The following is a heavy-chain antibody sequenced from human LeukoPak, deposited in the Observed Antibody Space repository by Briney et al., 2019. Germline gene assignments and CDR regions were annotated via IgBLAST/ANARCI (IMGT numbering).Heavy chain of an antibody. CDR2: IYPGDYET. J-gene: IGHJ4*02. Sequence: GESLKISCEGSGYSFSNYWIGWVRQMPGKGLEWMGIIYPGDYETRYSPSFQGLVTISVDKSISTAYLQWSSLKASDTAMYYCAIPPGYCGNDCSFGHCGQGTLGTVSS. CDR3: AIPPGYCGNDCSFGH. CDR1: GYSFSNYW. D-gene: IGHD2-21*02. V-gene: IGHV5-51*01.